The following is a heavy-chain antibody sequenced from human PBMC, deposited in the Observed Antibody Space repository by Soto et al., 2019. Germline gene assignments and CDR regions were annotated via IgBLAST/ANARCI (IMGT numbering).Heavy chain of an antibody. CDR1: GGSISSGDYY. V-gene: IGHV4-30-4*01. CDR3: ARVDYYDSSGYSAPYYFDY. D-gene: IGHD3-22*01. CDR2: IYYSGST. Sequence: SETLSLTCTVSGGSISSGDYYWGWIRQPPGKGLEWIGYIYYSGSTYYNPSLKSRVTISVDTSKNQFSLKLSSVTAADTAVYYCARVDYYDSSGYSAPYYFDYWGQGTLVTVSS. J-gene: IGHJ4*02.